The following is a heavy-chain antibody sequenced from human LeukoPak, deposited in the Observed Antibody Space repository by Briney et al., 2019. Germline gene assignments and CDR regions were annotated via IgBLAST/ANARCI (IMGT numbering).Heavy chain of an antibody. CDR1: GFTFSSYA. D-gene: IGHD6-19*01. CDR2: ISGSGGSI. CDR3: ARTQGGWYSFDY. V-gene: IGHV3-23*01. Sequence: PGGSLRLSCAASGFTFSSYAMSWVRQAPGKGLEWVSAISGSGGSIYYADSVKGRFTISRDNSKNTLCLQMNSLRAEDTAVYYCARTQGGWYSFDYWGQGTLVTVSS. J-gene: IGHJ4*02.